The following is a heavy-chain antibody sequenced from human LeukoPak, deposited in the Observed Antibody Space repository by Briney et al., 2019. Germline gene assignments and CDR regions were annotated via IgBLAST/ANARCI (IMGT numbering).Heavy chain of an antibody. J-gene: IGHJ3*02. V-gene: IGHV3-48*03. CDR2: ISNSGSAI. Sequence: GSLRLSCAASGFTFNYFEMNWVRQAPGQGLDWVSYISNSGSAIDYADSVKGRFTISRDNAKNSLYLQMSSLRAEDTAVYYCVRGGGPSYKYNAFDIWGQGTVVTVSS. D-gene: IGHD2-15*01. CDR3: VRGGGPSYKYNAFDI. CDR1: GFTFNYFE.